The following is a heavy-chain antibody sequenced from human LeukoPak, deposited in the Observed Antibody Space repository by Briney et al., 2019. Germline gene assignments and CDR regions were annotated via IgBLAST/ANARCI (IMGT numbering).Heavy chain of an antibody. CDR1: GFTFSGSA. V-gene: IGHV3-73*01. D-gene: IGHD6-13*01. CDR2: IRSKANSYAT. CDR3: TRTQYSSSWYY. Sequence: GGSLTLSCAASGFTFSGSAMHWVRQASGKGLEWVGRIRSKANSYATAYAASVKGRFTISRDDSKNTAYLQMNSLKTEDTAVYYCTRTQYSSSWYYWGQGTLVTVSS. J-gene: IGHJ4*02.